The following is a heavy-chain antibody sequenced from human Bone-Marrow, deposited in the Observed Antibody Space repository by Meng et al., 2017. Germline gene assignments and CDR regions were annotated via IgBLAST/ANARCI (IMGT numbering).Heavy chain of an antibody. D-gene: IGHD3-22*01. J-gene: IGHJ4*02. V-gene: IGHV3-23*01. CDR1: GFTWSNCA. Sequence: GESLKISCAASGFTWSNCAMSWVRQAPGQGLEWVSTISSDGSFTNYAGSVKGRFTISRDNSKNTLYLQMNSLRAEDTAVYYCARAGNRMRFPWYYYDSSGYYYLAGYFDYWGQGTLVTVSS. CDR2: ISSDGSFT. CDR3: ARAGNRMRFPWYYYDSSGYYYLAGYFDY.